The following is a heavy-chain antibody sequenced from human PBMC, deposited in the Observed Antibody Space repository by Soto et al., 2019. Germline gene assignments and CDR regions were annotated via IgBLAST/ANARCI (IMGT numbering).Heavy chain of an antibody. CDR2: ITSSSGII. CDR1: GFTFSSHS. D-gene: IGHD6-19*01. V-gene: IGHV3-48*02. CDR3: ARDRSSGCFDY. J-gene: IGHJ4*02. Sequence: ESGGGLVPPGGSLRLSCAASGFTFSSHSMNWVSQAPGKGLEWVSYITSSSGIIYYADSVKGRFTISRDNAKNSLYLQMNSLSDEDTAVYFCARDRSSGCFDYWGQGALVTVSS.